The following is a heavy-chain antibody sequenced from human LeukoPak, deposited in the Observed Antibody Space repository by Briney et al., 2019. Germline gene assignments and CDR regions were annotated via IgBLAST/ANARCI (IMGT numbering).Heavy chain of an antibody. CDR3: ARSVDIVVVPAQNSYYMDV. J-gene: IGHJ6*03. V-gene: IGHV1-2*02. D-gene: IGHD2-2*01. CDR2: ITPNSGGT. Sequence: GASVKVSCKASGYTFTGYYMHWARQAPGQGLEWMGWITPNSGGTNYAQKFQGRVTMTRDTSISTAYMELSRLRSDDTAVYYCARSVDIVVVPAQNSYYMDVWGKGTTVTVSS. CDR1: GYTFTGYY.